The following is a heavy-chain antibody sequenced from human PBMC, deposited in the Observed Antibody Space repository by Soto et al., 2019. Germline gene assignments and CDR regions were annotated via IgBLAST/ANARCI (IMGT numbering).Heavy chain of an antibody. CDR2: IHYSGSV. V-gene: IGHV4-30-4*01. D-gene: IGHD3-10*01. Sequence: QVQLQESDPGLVRPSQTLSLTCTVSGGSISVEHYHWTWIRQPPGKGLEWIGYIHYSGSVYYNPSLKSRVTISVDKSKNQFSLKLSSVTATDTAVYYCARVSRPLWFGQFTGDDYDYMDVWGKGTTVTVSS. CDR3: ARVSRPLWFGQFTGDDYDYMDV. CDR1: GGSISVEHYH. J-gene: IGHJ6*03.